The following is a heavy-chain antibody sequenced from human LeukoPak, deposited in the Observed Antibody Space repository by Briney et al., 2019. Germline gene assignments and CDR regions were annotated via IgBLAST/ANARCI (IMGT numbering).Heavy chain of an antibody. Sequence: GGSLRLSCAASGFTVSSNYMSWVRQAPGKGLEWVSVIYSGGSTYYADSVKGRFTISRDNSKNTLYLQMDSLRAEDTAEYYCAKDSNGWYQRGSNYFDYWGQGTLVTVSS. CDR3: AKDSNGWYQRGSNYFDY. J-gene: IGHJ4*02. CDR2: IYSGGST. CDR1: GFTVSSNY. D-gene: IGHD6-19*01. V-gene: IGHV3-53*01.